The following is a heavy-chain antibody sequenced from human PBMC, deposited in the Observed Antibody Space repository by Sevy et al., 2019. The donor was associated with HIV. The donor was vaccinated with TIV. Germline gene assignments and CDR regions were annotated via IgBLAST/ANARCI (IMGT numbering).Heavy chain of an antibody. CDR2: ICWNSGSI. D-gene: IGHD5-18*01. V-gene: IGHV3-9*01. CDR1: GFTFDDYA. Sequence: GGSLRLSCAASGFTFDDYAMHWVRQAPGKGLEWVSGICWNSGSIGYADSVKGRFTISRDNAKNSLYLQMNSLRAEDTALYYCAKESGYSAFDYWGQGTLVTVSS. J-gene: IGHJ4*02. CDR3: AKESGYSAFDY.